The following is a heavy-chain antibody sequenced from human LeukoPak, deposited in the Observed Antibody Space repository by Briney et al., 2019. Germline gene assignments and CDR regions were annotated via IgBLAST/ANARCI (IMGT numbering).Heavy chain of an antibody. CDR2: IIPIFGIA. Sequence: SVKVSCKASGGTFSSYAISWVRQAPGQGLDWMGRIIPIFGIANYAQKFQGRVTITADKSTSTAYMELSSLRSEDTAVYYCARGVGSGWAYFDYWGQGTLVTVSS. D-gene: IGHD6-19*01. CDR3: ARGVGSGWAYFDY. CDR1: GGTFSSYA. V-gene: IGHV1-69*04. J-gene: IGHJ4*02.